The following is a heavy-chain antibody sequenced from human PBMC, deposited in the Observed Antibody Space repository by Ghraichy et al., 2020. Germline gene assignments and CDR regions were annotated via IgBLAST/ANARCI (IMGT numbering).Heavy chain of an antibody. D-gene: IGHD4-17*01. CDR1: GGSISSYY. CDR2: IYYSGST. CDR3: ASGDDYGLWAFDI. Sequence: SETLSLTCTVSGGSISSYYWSWIRQPPGKGLEWIGYIYYSGSTNYNPSLKSRVTISVDTSKNQFSLKLSSVTAADTAVYYCASGDDYGLWAFDIWGQGTMVTVSS. J-gene: IGHJ3*02. V-gene: IGHV4-59*01.